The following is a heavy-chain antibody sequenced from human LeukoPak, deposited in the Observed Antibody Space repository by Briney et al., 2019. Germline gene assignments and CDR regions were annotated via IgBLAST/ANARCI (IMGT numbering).Heavy chain of an antibody. D-gene: IGHD3-3*01. CDR3: AGTTITIDFWSGYYTDYYYYGMDV. CDR2: INHSGST. J-gene: IGHJ6*02. Sequence: PSETLSLACAVYGGSFSGYYWSWIRQPPGKGLEWIGEINHSGSTNYNPSLKSRVTISVDTSKNQFSLKLSSVTAADTAVYYCAGTTITIDFWSGYYTDYYYYGMDVWGQGTTVTVSS. CDR1: GGSFSGYY. V-gene: IGHV4-34*01.